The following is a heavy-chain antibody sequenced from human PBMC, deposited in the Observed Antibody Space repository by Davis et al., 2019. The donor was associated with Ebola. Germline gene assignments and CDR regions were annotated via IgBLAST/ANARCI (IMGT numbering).Heavy chain of an antibody. CDR1: GYTFTSYG. CDR3: ARAPRYPATIWLVDY. D-gene: IGHD5-12*01. V-gene: IGHV1-18*01. CDR2: ISAYNGNT. Sequence: AASVKVSCKASGYTFTSYGISWVRQAPGQGLEWMGWISAYNGNTNYAQKLQGRVTMTTDTSTSTAYMELRSLRSDDTAVYYCARAPRYPATIWLVDYWGQGTLVTVSS. J-gene: IGHJ4*02.